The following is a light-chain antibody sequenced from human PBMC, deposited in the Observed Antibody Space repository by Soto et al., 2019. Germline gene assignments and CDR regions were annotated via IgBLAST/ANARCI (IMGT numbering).Light chain of an antibody. CDR2: GAS. J-gene: IGKJ2*01. CDR1: QSISTY. CDR3: QQSSTIPYT. V-gene: IGKV1-39*01. Sequence: DIQMTQSPSSLSASVGDRVTITCRARQSISTYLNWYQQRPGKAPNVLIYGASSLKSGVPSRFSGSGSGTDFTLTISSLQPEDFAIYYCQQSSTIPYTFGQGTMLEIK.